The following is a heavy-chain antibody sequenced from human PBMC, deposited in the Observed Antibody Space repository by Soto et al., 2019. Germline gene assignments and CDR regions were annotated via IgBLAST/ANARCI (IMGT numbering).Heavy chain of an antibody. V-gene: IGHV1-18*01. CDR3: ARDWRGAEGFDP. Sequence: QVQLVQSGPEVKKPGASVKVSCKASGYTFNTYGFTWVRQAPGQGLGWMGWIGAHNGDTNYVQKCRGRVPMTVDTSTTTSYMELRSLTSDDTAVYFCARDWRGAEGFDPWGQGTLVTVSS. J-gene: IGHJ5*02. D-gene: IGHD3-3*01. CDR2: IGAHNGDT. CDR1: GYTFNTYG.